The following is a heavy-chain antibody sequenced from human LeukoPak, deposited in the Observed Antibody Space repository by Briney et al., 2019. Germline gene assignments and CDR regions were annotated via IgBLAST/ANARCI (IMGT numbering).Heavy chain of an antibody. CDR2: INHSGST. Sequence: PGGSLRLSCAASGFTFSSYWMSWVRQAPGKGLEWIGEINHSGSTNYNPSLKSRVTISVDTSKNQFSLKLSSVTAADTAVYYCARDLSSTTVVTDYAFDIWGQGTMVTVSS. V-gene: IGHV4-34*01. CDR1: GFTFSSYW. CDR3: ARDLSSTTVVTDYAFDI. J-gene: IGHJ3*02. D-gene: IGHD4-17*01.